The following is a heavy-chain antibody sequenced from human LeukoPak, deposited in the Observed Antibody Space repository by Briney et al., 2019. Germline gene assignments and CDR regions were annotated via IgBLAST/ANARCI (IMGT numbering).Heavy chain of an antibody. J-gene: IGHJ6*03. CDR2: FDPEDGET. CDR3: ARALPASEGCYMDV. V-gene: IGHV1-24*01. D-gene: IGHD1-14*01. Sequence: GASVKVSCKVSGYTLTELSMHWVRQAPGKGLEWMGGFDPEDGETIYAQKFQGRVTITTDESTSTAYMELSSLRSEDTAVYYCARALPASEGCYMDVWGKGTTVTVSS. CDR1: GYTLTELS.